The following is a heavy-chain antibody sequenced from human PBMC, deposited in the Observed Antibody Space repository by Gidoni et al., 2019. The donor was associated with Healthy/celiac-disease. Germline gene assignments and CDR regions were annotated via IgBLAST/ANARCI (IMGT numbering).Heavy chain of an antibody. CDR2: ITPNSGGT. V-gene: IGHV1-2*02. CDR3: ARQRAADSLFDY. J-gene: IGHJ4*02. Sequence: QVQLVQSGAEVKKPGASVKVSCKASGYTFTGYYIHWVRQAPGQGLEWMGWITPNSGGTNYPQKFQGKVTMTRDTSISTAYMELSRLRSDDTAVFYCARQRAADSLFDYWGQGTLVTVSS. CDR1: GYTFTGYY. D-gene: IGHD6-25*01.